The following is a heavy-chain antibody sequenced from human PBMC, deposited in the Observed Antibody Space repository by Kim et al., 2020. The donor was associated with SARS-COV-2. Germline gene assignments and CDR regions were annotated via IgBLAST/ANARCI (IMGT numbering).Heavy chain of an antibody. Sequence: GSANSTPSLKSRVTIFIDKSKNQVSLKLTSVTAADTAMYYCAREGANWFDPWGQGTLVTVSS. V-gene: IGHV4-34*01. J-gene: IGHJ5*02. CDR3: AREGANWFDP. CDR2: GSA.